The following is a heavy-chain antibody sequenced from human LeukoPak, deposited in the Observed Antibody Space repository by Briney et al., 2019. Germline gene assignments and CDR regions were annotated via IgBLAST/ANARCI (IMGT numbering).Heavy chain of an antibody. D-gene: IGHD3-22*01. V-gene: IGHV5-51*01. CDR3: ARIERNYYDSSGYYFYFDY. J-gene: IGHJ4*02. CDR1: GYSFTSYW. Sequence: GESLKISCKGPGYSFTSYWIGWVRQMPGKGLEWMGIIYPGDSDTRYSPSFQGQVTISADKSISTAYLQWSSLKASDTAMYYCARIERNYYDSSGYYFYFDYWGQGTLVTVSS. CDR2: IYPGDSDT.